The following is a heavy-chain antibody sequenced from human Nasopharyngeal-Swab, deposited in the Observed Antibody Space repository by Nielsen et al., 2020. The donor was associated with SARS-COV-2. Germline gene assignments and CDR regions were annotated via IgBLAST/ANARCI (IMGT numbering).Heavy chain of an antibody. D-gene: IGHD3-3*01. J-gene: IGHJ4*02. CDR2: IYYSGST. V-gene: IGHV4-31*02. Sequence: WIRQPPGKGLERIGYIYYSGSTYYNPSLKSRVTISVDTSKNQFSLKLSSVTAADTAVYYCARANRSGIFGVVLNFDYWGQGTLVTVSS. CDR3: ARANRSGIFGVVLNFDY.